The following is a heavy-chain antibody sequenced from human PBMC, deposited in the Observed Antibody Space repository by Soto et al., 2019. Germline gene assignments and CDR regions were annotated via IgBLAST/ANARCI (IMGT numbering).Heavy chain of an antibody. D-gene: IGHD5-12*01. V-gene: IGHV5-51*01. CDR2: IYPGDSDT. Sequence: GESLKISCKGSGYTFTSNFIGWVRQMPGKGLEWMGIIYPGDSDTKYSPSFQGQVTISADKSISTAYLQWNSLKASDTAMYYCARGSGWARDWVAPWVYGPPVTVAS. CDR1: GYTFTSNF. CDR3: ARGSGWARDWVAP. J-gene: IGHJ5*02.